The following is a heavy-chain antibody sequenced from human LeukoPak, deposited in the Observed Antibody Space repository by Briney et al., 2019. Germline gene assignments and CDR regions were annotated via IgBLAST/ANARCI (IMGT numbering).Heavy chain of an antibody. CDR1: GGSISSSSYY. Sequence: SETLSLTCTVSGGSISSSSYYWGWIRQPPGKGLEWLGSIYYSGSIYYNPSLKSRVTISVDTSKNQFSLKLSSVTAADTAVYYCARLPYYYDSSGYPHDAFDIWGQGTMVTVSS. D-gene: IGHD3-22*01. J-gene: IGHJ3*02. CDR2: IYYSGSI. CDR3: ARLPYYYDSSGYPHDAFDI. V-gene: IGHV4-39*01.